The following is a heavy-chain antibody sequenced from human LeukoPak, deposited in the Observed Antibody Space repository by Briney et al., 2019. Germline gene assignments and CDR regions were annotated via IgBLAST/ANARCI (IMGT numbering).Heavy chain of an antibody. V-gene: IGHV4-59*01. CDR2: ISYSGST. CDR1: GGYMSTYY. D-gene: IGHD6-19*01. Sequence: PETLSLTCTVSGGYMSTYYWGWVRQPPGKGLEWIGYISYSGSTTYHPSLNSRVTISLDTSKNQFSLMVTSVTAADTAVYFCARAFSAWPHAFDTWGRGTMVTVSS. CDR3: ARAFSAWPHAFDT. J-gene: IGHJ3*02.